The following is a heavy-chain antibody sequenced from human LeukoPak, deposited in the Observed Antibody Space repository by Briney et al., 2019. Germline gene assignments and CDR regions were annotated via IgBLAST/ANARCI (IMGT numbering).Heavy chain of an antibody. CDR1: GFTFSTYN. V-gene: IGHV3-21*01. Sequence: GGSLRLSCAASGFTFSTYNMNWVRQAPGKGLEWVSSLPGSSTYTYYADSLKGRFTISRDTTKNSLYLQMNSLSPEDTAVYYRARGSYGSFDYWGQGTLVSVSS. J-gene: IGHJ4*02. CDR3: ARGSYGSFDY. D-gene: IGHD5-18*01. CDR2: LPGSSTYT.